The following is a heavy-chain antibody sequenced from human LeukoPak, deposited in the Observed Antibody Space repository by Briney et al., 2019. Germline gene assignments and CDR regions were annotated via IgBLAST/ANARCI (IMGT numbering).Heavy chain of an antibody. D-gene: IGHD2-8*01. CDR3: AAQPCINGICYLAS. CDR1: GFTFSDHA. CDR2: ISYHARDQ. V-gene: IGHV3-30*04. J-gene: IGHJ4*02. Sequence: GRSLRLSCTASGFTFSDHAMHWVRQAPGKGLEWVTVISYHARDQFYADSVKGRFTVSRDNSRNTLYLQMNSLRAEDSAVYYCAAQPCINGICYLASWGQGTLVTVSS.